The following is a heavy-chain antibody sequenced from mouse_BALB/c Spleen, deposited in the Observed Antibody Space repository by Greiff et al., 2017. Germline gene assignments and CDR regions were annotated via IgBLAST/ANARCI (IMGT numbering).Heavy chain of an antibody. V-gene: IGHV1S135*01. Sequence: EVQVVESGPELVKPGASVKVSCKASGYAFTSYNMYWVKQSHGKSLEWIGYIDPYNGGTSYNQKFKGKATLTVDKSSSTAYMHLNSLTSEDSAVYYCARGHTVVANFDYWGQGTTLTVSS. CDR2: IDPYNGGT. CDR1: GYAFTSYN. CDR3: ARGHTVVANFDY. D-gene: IGHD1-1*01. J-gene: IGHJ2*01.